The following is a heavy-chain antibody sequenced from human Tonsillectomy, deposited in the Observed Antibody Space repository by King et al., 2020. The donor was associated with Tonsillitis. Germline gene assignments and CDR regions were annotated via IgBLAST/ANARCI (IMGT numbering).Heavy chain of an antibody. CDR1: EATFNNYG. D-gene: IGHD3-10*01. J-gene: IGHJ5*02. V-gene: IGHV1-69*06. CDR3: ARELNYWFDP. CDR2: INPLYGTA. Sequence: QLVQSGAGVKKPGSSVKVSCKASEATFNNYGISWVRQAPGEGLEWMGGINPLYGTATYAQKFQGRVTITADRSTSTAYMELSSLRSEETAVYYCARELNYWFDPWGQGTLVTVSS.